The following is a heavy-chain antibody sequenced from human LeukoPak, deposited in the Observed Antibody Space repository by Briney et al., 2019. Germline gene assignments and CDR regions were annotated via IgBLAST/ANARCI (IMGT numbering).Heavy chain of an antibody. D-gene: IGHD2-21*01. V-gene: IGHV3-23*01. CDR3: AKAPVTSCRGAFCYPFDY. CDR2: SSSSDDGK. J-gene: IGHJ4*01. Sequence: GGSLRLSCTASGLSLNNYAMSWVRQVPGKGLEWVSASSSSDDGKWYAESVRGRFTISRDTSKNTVYLQMNSVRVEDAGVYYCAKAPVTSCRGAFCYPFDYWGHGTLVTVSS. CDR1: GLSLNNYA.